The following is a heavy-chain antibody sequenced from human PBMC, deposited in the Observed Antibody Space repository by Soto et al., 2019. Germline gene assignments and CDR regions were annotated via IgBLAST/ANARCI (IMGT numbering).Heavy chain of an antibody. V-gene: IGHV5-51*01. CDR2: IYPGDLDT. Sequence: GESLKISCKGSGYSFTRYWIGWVRQMPGKGLEWVGIIYPGDLDTRYSPSFRGQVTISADRSTSTAYLQWNSLKASDTAIYYCVRDALRGGSSYYGMDVWGQGTTVTVSS. CDR1: GYSFTRYW. J-gene: IGHJ6*02. CDR3: VRDALRGGSSYYGMDV. D-gene: IGHD6-25*01.